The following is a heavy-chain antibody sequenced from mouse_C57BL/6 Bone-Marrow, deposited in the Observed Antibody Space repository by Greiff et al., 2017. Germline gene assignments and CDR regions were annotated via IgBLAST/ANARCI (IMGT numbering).Heavy chain of an antibody. J-gene: IGHJ1*03. V-gene: IGHV1-7*01. CDR3: ARLIKNPYWYFDV. CDR2: INPSSGYT. Sequence: QVQLQQSGAELAKPGASVKLSCKASGYTFTSYWMHWVKQRPGQGLEWIGYINPSSGYTKYNQKFKDKATLPADKSSSTAYMQLSSLTYEDSAVYYCARLIKNPYWYFDVWGTGTTVTVSS. D-gene: IGHD2-4*01. CDR1: GYTFTSYW.